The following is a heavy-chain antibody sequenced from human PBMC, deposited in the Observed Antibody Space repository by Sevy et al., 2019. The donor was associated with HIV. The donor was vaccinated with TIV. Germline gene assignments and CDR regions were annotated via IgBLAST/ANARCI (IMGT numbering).Heavy chain of an antibody. CDR1: GGSISSSSYY. D-gene: IGHD1-26*01. CDR2: IYYSGST. J-gene: IGHJ5*02. CDR3: ARKGGSYSNNWFDP. V-gene: IGHV4-39*01. Sequence: SETLSLTCTVSGGSISSSSYYWGWIRQPPGKGLEWIGSIYYSGSTYYSPPLKSRVTISVDTSKNQFSLKLSPVTAADTAVYYCARKGGSYSNNWFDPWGLGTLVTVSS.